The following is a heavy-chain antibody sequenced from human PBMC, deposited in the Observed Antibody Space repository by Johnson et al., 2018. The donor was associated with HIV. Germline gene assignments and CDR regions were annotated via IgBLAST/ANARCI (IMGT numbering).Heavy chain of an antibody. J-gene: IGHJ3*02. CDR2: IKQDGSEK. D-gene: IGHD6-13*01. V-gene: IGHV3-7*03. CDR1: GFTFSSYW. Sequence: VQLVESGGGLVQPGGSLRLSCAASGFTFSSYWMSWVRQAPGKGLEWVANIKQDGSEKNYVDSVKGRFIISRDNAKNSLYLQMNSLRVEDTAVYYCARERIAAAGLDAFDIWGQGTMVTGSS. CDR3: ARERIAAAGLDAFDI.